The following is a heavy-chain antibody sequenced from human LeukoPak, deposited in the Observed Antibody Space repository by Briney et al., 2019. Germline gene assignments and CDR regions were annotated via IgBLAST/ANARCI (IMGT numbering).Heavy chain of an antibody. V-gene: IGHV1-8*01. Sequence: ASVKVSCKASGYTFTSYDINWVRQATGLGLEWMGWMNPNSGNTGYAQKFQGRVTMTRNTSISTAYMELSSLRSEDTAVYYCARGRRVGSWYTIDYYYYMDVWGKGTTVTVSS. CDR2: MNPNSGNT. J-gene: IGHJ6*03. CDR3: ARGRRVGSWYTIDYYYYMDV. CDR1: GYTFTSYD. D-gene: IGHD6-13*01.